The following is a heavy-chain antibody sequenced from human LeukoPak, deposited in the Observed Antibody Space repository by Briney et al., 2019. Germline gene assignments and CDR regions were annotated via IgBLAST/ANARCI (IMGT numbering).Heavy chain of an antibody. CDR1: GGSISSYY. J-gene: IGHJ3*02. D-gene: IGHD3-22*01. Sequence: SETLSLTCTVSGGSISSYYWSWIRQPPGKGLEWIGYIYYSGSTSYNPSLKSRVTISVDTSKNQFSLKLSSVTAADTAVYYCARDRRGIYYDSSGYYYYPDAFDIWGQGTMVTVSS. CDR2: IYYSGST. CDR3: ARDRRGIYYDSSGYYYYPDAFDI. V-gene: IGHV4-59*12.